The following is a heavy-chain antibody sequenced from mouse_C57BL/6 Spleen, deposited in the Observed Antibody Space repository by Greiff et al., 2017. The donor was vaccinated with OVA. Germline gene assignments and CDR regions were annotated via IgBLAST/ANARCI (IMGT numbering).Heavy chain of an antibody. V-gene: IGHV1-54*01. CDR2: INPGSGGT. Sequence: QVQLQQSGAELVRPGTSVKVSCKASGYAFTNYLIEWVKQRPGKGLEWIGVINPGSGGTNYNEKFKGKATLTADKSSSTAYMQLSSLTSEDSAVYFCTRDYYGSTFDYWGQGTTLTVSS. J-gene: IGHJ2*01. CDR1: GYAFTNYL. CDR3: TRDYYGSTFDY. D-gene: IGHD1-1*01.